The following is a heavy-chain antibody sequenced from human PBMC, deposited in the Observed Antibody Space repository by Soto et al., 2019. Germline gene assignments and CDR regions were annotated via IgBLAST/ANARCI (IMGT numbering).Heavy chain of an antibody. D-gene: IGHD2-15*01. Sequence: SVKVCCKASGGTFSSYAISWVRQAPGQGLEWMGGIIPIFGTANYAQKFQGRVTITADESTSTAYMELSSLRSEDTAVYYCARGCSGGSCYQRSWFDPWGQGTLVTVSS. J-gene: IGHJ5*02. CDR3: ARGCSGGSCYQRSWFDP. V-gene: IGHV1-69*13. CDR2: IIPIFGTA. CDR1: GGTFSSYA.